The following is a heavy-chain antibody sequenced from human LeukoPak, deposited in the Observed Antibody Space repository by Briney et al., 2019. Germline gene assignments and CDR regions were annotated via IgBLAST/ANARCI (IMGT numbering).Heavy chain of an antibody. CDR2: INHSGST. J-gene: IGHJ5*02. CDR1: GGSISSGGYY. Sequence: PSETLSLTCTVSGGSISSGGYYWSWIRQHPGKGLEWIGEINHSGSTNYNPSLKSRVTISVDTSKNQFSLKLSSVTAADTAVYYCAGWRRDIVVVPAAHGAHWFDPWGQGTLVTVSS. V-gene: IGHV4-31*03. D-gene: IGHD2-2*01. CDR3: AGWRRDIVVVPAAHGAHWFDP.